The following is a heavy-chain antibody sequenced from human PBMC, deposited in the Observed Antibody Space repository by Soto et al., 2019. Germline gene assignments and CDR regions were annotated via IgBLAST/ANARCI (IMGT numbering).Heavy chain of an antibody. CDR1: GFTFSSYA. V-gene: IGHV3-30-3*01. D-gene: IGHD4-17*01. CDR2: ISYDGSNK. J-gene: IGHJ4*02. Sequence: QVQLVESGGGVVQPGRSLRLSCAASGFTFSSYAMHWVRQAPGKGLEWVAVISYDGSNKYYADSVKGRFTISRDNSKNALYLQMNSLRAADTAVYYCASGATTVVTPGYWGQGTLVTVSS. CDR3: ASGATTVVTPGY.